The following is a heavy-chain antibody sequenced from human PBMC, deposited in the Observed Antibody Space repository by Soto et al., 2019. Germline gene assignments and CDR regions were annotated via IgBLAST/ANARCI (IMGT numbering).Heavy chain of an antibody. J-gene: IGHJ5*02. V-gene: IGHV1-46*02. CDR3: ARVYPSDTRYGYVGNNWFDP. CDR1: GDTFNSYY. CDR2: INPSGGST. D-gene: IGHD5-18*01. Sequence: ASVQVSCKASGDTFNSYYMHWVRQAPGQGLEWMGIINPSGGSTSYAQKFQGRVTMTRDTSTSTVYMELSSLRSEDTAVYYCARVYPSDTRYGYVGNNWFDPWGQGTLVTVSS.